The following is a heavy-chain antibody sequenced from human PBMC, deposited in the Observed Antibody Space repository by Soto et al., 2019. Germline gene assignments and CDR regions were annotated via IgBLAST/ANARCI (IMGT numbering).Heavy chain of an antibody. CDR3: ARLILVGGSKWWFDP. CDR2: IYYSGTT. V-gene: IGHV4-39*01. CDR1: GGSISSSSYS. D-gene: IGHD1-26*01. J-gene: IGHJ5*02. Sequence: SETLSLTCTVSGGSISSSSYSWGWIRQPPGKGLEWIGTIYYSGTTYYNPSLKSRVTISVDTSKNQFSLNLTSVPAADTAVYYCARLILVGGSKWWFDPWGQGSLVTVSS.